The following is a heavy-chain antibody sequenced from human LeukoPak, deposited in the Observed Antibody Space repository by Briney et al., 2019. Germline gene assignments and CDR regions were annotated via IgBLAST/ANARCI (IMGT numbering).Heavy chain of an antibody. D-gene: IGHD3-10*01. J-gene: IGHJ5*02. CDR1: GYTFTSYD. CDR2: MNPNSGNT. Sequence: ASVKVSCKASGYTFTSYDINWVRQATGRGLEWMGWMNPNSGNTGYAQKFQGRVTMTRNTSISTAYVELSSLRSEDMAVYYCARGKRSGFLNWFDPWGQGTLVTVSS. V-gene: IGHV1-8*01. CDR3: ARGKRSGFLNWFDP.